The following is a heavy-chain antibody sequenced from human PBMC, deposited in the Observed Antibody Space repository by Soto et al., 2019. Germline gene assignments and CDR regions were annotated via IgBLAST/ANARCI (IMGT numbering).Heavy chain of an antibody. Sequence: LRLSCAASGFTFSSYSINWVRQAPGKGLEWVSSISSSSSYIYYADSVKGRFTTSRDNAKTSLYLQMNSLTAEDTAVYYCARVRYTQGPNYYFDYWGQGAPVTVSS. CDR1: GFTFSSYS. D-gene: IGHD3-9*01. J-gene: IGHJ4*02. V-gene: IGHV3-21*01. CDR2: ISSSSSYI. CDR3: ARVRYTQGPNYYFDY.